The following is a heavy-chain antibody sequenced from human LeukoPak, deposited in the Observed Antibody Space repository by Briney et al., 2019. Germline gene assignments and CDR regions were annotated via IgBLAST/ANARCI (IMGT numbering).Heavy chain of an antibody. V-gene: IGHV3-23*01. CDR3: AKSLELRYFGWLLSHIDY. CDR1: GFTFSSDA. Sequence: PVGCLRLSCAASGFTFSSDAMSWVRQAPGKGLEWVSAISGSGGSTYYADSVKGRFTISRDNSKNTLYLQMNSLRAEDTAVYYCAKSLELRYFGWLLSHIDYWGQGTLVTVSS. D-gene: IGHD3-9*01. CDR2: ISGSGGST. J-gene: IGHJ4*02.